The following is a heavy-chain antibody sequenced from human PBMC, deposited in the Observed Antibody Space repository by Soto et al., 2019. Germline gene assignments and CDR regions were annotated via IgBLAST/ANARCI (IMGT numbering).Heavy chain of an antibody. CDR1: GFTFSSYW. D-gene: IGHD3-3*01. V-gene: IGHV3-74*01. J-gene: IGHJ4*02. Sequence: PGGSLRLSCAASGFTFSSYWMHWVRQAPGKGLVWVSRINSDGTSTSYADSVKGRFTISRDNAKNTLFLQMNSLRAEDTAVYYCERVARTPILGVFMGSYYFDYWGKGTLVTVPS. CDR3: ERVARTPILGVFMGSYYFDY. CDR2: INSDGTST.